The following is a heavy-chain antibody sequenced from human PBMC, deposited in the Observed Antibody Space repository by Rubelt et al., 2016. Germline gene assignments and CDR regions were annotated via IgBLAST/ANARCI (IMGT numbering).Heavy chain of an antibody. CDR3: ARARSPYSTYYFDY. CDR1: GGSISSYY. J-gene: IGHJ4*02. Sequence: QLQLQESGPGLVKPSETLSLTCTVSGGSISSYYWSWIRQPPGKGLEWIGYIYYSGSTNYNPSLKSRVTISVDTSKNQFSLKLSSVTAADTAVYYCARARSPYSTYYFDYWGQGTLVTVSS. V-gene: IGHV4-59*12. CDR2: IYYSGST. D-gene: IGHD2/OR15-2a*01.